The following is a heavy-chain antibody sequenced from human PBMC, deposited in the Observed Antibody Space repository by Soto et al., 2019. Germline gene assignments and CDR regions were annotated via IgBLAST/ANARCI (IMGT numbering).Heavy chain of an antibody. D-gene: IGHD3-3*01. CDR1: GFTFSGFS. CDR2: IRSKANSYAT. J-gene: IGHJ6*02. Sequence: GGSLRLSCAASGFTFSGFSMHWVRQASGKGMGWVGRIRSKANSYATAYAASVKGRFTISRDDSKNTAYLQMNSLKTEDTAVYYCTRQTASEWAYDFWSGYNYYYGMDVWGQGTTVTVSS. CDR3: TRQTASEWAYDFWSGYNYYYGMDV. V-gene: IGHV3-73*01.